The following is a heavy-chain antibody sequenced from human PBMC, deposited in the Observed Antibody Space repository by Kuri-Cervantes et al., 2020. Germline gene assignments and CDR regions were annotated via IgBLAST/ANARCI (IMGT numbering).Heavy chain of an antibody. D-gene: IGHD6-6*01. Sequence: ETLSLTCAASGFTFSSYWMHWVRQAPGKGLVWVSRINSDGSSTSYADSVKGRFTISRDNAKNSLYLQMNSLRAEDTAVYYCAREGSYSSSVSQNDYWGQGTQVTVSS. V-gene: IGHV3-74*01. CDR2: INSDGSST. CDR3: AREGSYSSSVSQNDY. CDR1: GFTFSSYW. J-gene: IGHJ4*02.